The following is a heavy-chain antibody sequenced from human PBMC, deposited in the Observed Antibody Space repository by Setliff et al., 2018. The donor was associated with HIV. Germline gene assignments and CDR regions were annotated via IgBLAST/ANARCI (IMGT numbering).Heavy chain of an antibody. CDR3: ATQGLTVPIPGGYFQH. J-gene: IGHJ1*01. CDR2: IYRSGST. Sequence: SETLSLTCGISDYSITSGYYWGWIRQPPGKGLEWIGSIYRSGSTYDNPSLKSRVTISFDTSKNQFSLVLTSVTAADTAVYYCATQGLTVPIPGGYFQHWGPGILVTVSS. CDR1: DYSITSGYY. D-gene: IGHD2-21*02. V-gene: IGHV4-38-2*01.